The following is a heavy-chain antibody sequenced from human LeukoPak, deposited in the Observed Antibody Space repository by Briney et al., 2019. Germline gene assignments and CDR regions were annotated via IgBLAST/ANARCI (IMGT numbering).Heavy chain of an antibody. CDR2: ISSRGSTI. CDR3: ARHDTAMATDYGMDV. J-gene: IGHJ6*02. D-gene: IGHD5-18*01. CDR1: GFTFSSYA. Sequence: GGSLRLSCAASGFTFSSYAMSWVRQAPGKGLEWVSHISSRGSTIYYADSVKGRFTISRDNAKNSLYLQMNSLRAEDTAVYYCARHDTAMATDYGMDVWGQGTTVTVSS. V-gene: IGHV3-48*04.